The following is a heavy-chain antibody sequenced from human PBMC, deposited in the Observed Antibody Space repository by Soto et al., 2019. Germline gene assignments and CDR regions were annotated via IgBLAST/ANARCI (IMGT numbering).Heavy chain of an antibody. D-gene: IGHD2-2*01. J-gene: IGHJ5*02. V-gene: IGHV4-4*02. CDR3: AIRPIVVVPAASDNWFDP. Sequence: QVQLQESGPGLVKPSGTLSLTCAVSGGSISSSNWWSWVRQPPGKGLEWIGEIYHSGSTNYNPSLKSRVTISVDKSKNQFSLKLSSVTAADTAVYYCAIRPIVVVPAASDNWFDPWGQGTLVTVSS. CDR1: GGSISSSNW. CDR2: IYHSGST.